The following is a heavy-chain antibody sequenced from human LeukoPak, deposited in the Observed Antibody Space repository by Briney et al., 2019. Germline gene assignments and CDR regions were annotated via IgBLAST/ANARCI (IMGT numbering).Heavy chain of an antibody. CDR1: GGTFSSYA. CDR3: ARMYYYDSSGYEVYYYGMDV. J-gene: IGHJ6*02. Sequence: SVKVSCKASGGTFSSYAISWVRQAPGQGLEWMGRIIPILGIANYAQKFQGRVTITADKSTSTAYMELSSLGSEDTAVYYCARMYYYDSSGYEVYYYGMDVWGQGTTVTVSS. V-gene: IGHV1-69*04. CDR2: IIPILGIA. D-gene: IGHD3-22*01.